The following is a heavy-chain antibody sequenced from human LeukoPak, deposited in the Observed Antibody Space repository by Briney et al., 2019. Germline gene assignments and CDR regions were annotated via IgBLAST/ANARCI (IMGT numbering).Heavy chain of an antibody. CDR3: ARETTLAGFASGLGFNY. V-gene: IGHV4-61*08. J-gene: IGHJ4*02. CDR2: IFYSGAT. D-gene: IGHD6-19*01. Sequence: SETLSLTCSISGGSINNADYYWSWLRQPPGKGLVWIGNIFYSGATYYNPSLKSRVTISVDTSKNQFSLKLSSVTAADTAVYYCARETTLAGFASGLGFNYWGQGILVTVSS. CDR1: GGSINNADYY.